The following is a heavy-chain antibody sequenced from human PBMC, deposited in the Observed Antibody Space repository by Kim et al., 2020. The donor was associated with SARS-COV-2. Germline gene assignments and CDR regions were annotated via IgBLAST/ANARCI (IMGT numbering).Heavy chain of an antibody. D-gene: IGHD2-15*01. V-gene: IGHV3-23*01. J-gene: IGHJ1*01. CDR3: VKKSPDAHCSGGRCYSSLQH. CDR2: ISGSASSS. Sequence: GGSLRLSCAASGFTFSTYAMSWVRQAPGKGLEWVSAISGSASSSYYADSVKGRFTISRDNSKNTVYLQMNILRADDTAVYYCVKKSPDAHCSGGRCYSSLQHWGQGALVSVSS. CDR1: GFTFSTYA.